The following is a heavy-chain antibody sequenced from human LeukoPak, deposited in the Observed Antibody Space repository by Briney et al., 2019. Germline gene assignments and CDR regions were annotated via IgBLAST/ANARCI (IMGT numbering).Heavy chain of an antibody. CDR2: IYYSGST. J-gene: IGHJ5*02. V-gene: IGHV4-39*01. CDR3: ARHGGDSSSSMSRTNWFDP. D-gene: IGHD6-6*01. Sequence: PSETLSLTCTVSGGSISSSSYHWGWIRQPPGKGLEWIGSIYYSGSTYYNPSLKSRVTISVDTSKNQFSLKLSSVTAADTAVYYCARHGGDSSSSMSRTNWFDPWGQGTLVTVSS. CDR1: GGSISSSSYH.